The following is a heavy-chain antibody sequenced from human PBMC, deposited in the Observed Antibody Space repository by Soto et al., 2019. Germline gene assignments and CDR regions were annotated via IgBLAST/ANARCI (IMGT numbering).Heavy chain of an antibody. D-gene: IGHD6-19*01. J-gene: IGHJ4*02. V-gene: IGHV6-1*01. CDR3: ARDPPDFNSGFDS. CDR1: GISVSNKGAT. CDR2: AFYTSQWRY. Sequence: SQTLSLTFAISGISVSNKGATWNWIMQSPSRGLEWLGRAFYTSQWRYDYATSVRSRIIINPDTSKHQFSLQLNSVTPEGTAVYYCARDPPDFNSGFDSWHQEILLTVS.